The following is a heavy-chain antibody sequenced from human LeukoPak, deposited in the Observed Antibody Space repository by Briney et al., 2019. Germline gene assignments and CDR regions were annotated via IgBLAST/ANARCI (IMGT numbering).Heavy chain of an antibody. CDR1: GGSSSGYY. J-gene: IGHJ5*02. V-gene: IGHV4-34*01. CDR2: INHSGST. Sequence: SETLSLTCAVYGGSSSGYYWSWIRQPPGKGLEWIGEINHSGSTNYNPSLKSRVTISVDTSKNQFSLKLSSVTAADTAVYYCARLRFIGYNYVDWFDPWGQGTLVTVSS. CDR3: ARLRFIGYNYVDWFDP. D-gene: IGHD5-24*01.